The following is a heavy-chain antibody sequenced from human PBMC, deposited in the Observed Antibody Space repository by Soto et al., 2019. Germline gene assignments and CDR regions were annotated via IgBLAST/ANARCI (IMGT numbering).Heavy chain of an antibody. D-gene: IGHD5-12*01. J-gene: IGHJ4*02. CDR3: AKYSTSGPSRFFDL. V-gene: IGHV3-23*01. CDR2: IGAGSDGI. CDR1: GFTFSIYA. Sequence: GGSLRLSCAASGFTFSIYAVAWIRQAPGKGLEWVSVIGAGSDGIQYVDSVKGRFSISRDNSKNTLYLHMNSLRAEDTAIYYCAKYSTSGPSRFFDLWGQGTLVTVSS.